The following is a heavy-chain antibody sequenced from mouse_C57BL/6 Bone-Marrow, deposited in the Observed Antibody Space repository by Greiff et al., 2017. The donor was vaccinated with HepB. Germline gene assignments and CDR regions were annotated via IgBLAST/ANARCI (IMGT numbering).Heavy chain of an antibody. Sequence: EVQLQQSGPVLVKPGASVKMSCKASGYTFTDYYMNWVKQSHGKSLEWIGVINLYNGGTSYNQKLKGKATLTVDKSSSTAYMELKRLTSEDSAVYYCARNYYDYAWFAYWGQGTLVTVSA. CDR2: INLYNGGT. D-gene: IGHD2-4*01. CDR1: GYTFTDYY. V-gene: IGHV1-19*01. J-gene: IGHJ3*01. CDR3: ARNYYDYAWFAY.